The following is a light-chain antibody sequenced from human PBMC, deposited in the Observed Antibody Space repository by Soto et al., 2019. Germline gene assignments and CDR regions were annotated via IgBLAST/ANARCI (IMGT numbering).Light chain of an antibody. CDR1: QSISSY. V-gene: IGKV1-39*01. CDR2: AAS. J-gene: IGKJ2*01. Sequence: DIQMTQSPSSLSASVGDRVTITCRASQSISSYLNWYQQKPGKAPKLLIYAASSLQSGVTSRFSGSGSGPDFTLTISSLQPEDFATYYCQQSYSTPKYTFGQGTKLEIK. CDR3: QQSYSTPKYT.